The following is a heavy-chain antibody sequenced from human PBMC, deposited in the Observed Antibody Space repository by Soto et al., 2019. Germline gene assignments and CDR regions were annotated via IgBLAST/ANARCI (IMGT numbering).Heavy chain of an antibody. J-gene: IGHJ4*02. D-gene: IGHD2-2*02. CDR2: ISAYNGNT. V-gene: IGHV1-18*01. CDR1: GYTFTNYG. CDR3: ARDQGPYCSSTSCHNFDY. Sequence: QVQLVQSGAEVKKPGASVKVSCKASGYTFTNYGISWVRQAPGQGLEWMGWISAYNGNTNYAQKLQGRVTMTTDTSTSTAYMELRSLRSDDTAVHYCARDQGPYCSSTSCHNFDYWGQGTLVTVSS.